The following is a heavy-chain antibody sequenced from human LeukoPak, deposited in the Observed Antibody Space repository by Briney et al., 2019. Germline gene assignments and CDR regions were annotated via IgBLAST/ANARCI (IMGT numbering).Heavy chain of an antibody. Sequence: SSVTVSCMPSGYTFTRYEIKWVRQAAGRGREGMGWMNHNSRNTGYAQKFQGRVTMTRNTSISTAYMELRSLKSEDTAVYYCTRGWSGDPYYFDYWGQGTLVTVSS. J-gene: IGHJ4*02. CDR2: MNHNSRNT. CDR1: GYTFTRYE. V-gene: IGHV1-8*01. CDR3: TRGWSGDPYYFDY. D-gene: IGHD3-3*01.